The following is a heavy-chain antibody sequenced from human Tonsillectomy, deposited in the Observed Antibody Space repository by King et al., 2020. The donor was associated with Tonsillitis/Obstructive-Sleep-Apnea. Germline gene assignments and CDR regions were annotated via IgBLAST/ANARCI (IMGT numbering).Heavy chain of an antibody. Sequence: VQLVESGGGLVQPGRSLRLSCAASGFTFDDYAMHWVRQAPGKGLEWVSGISWNSGSIGYADSVKGRFTISRDNAKNSLYLQMNSLRAEDTALYYCAKAYSSSSWFDPWGQGTLVTVSS. CDR3: AKAYSSSSWFDP. J-gene: IGHJ5*02. D-gene: IGHD6-6*01. CDR2: ISWNSGSI. V-gene: IGHV3-9*01. CDR1: GFTFDDYA.